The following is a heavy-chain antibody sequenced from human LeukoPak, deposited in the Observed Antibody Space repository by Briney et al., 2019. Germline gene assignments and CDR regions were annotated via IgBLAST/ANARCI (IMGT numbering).Heavy chain of an antibody. CDR2: IRNDKSDK. V-gene: IGHV3-30*02. J-gene: IGHJ4*02. D-gene: IGHD3-22*01. Sequence: GGSLRLSCAASGFTLTMSHMHWVRQAPGKGLEWVSFIRNDKSDKYYADSVKGRFTISRDNSKNTLYLQMNSLRVEDTAVYYCAKDYYWGLDYWGQGALVTVSS. CDR3: AKDYYWGLDY. CDR1: GFTLTMSH.